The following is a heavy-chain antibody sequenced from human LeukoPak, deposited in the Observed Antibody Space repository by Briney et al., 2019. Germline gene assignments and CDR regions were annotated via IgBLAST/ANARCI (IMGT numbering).Heavy chain of an antibody. CDR2: ISYDGSNK. CDR1: GFTFSSYG. J-gene: IGHJ5*02. Sequence: GGSLRLSCAASGFTFSSYGMLWVRQAPGKGLEWVAVISYDGSNKYYADSVKGRFTISRDSSKNTLYLQMNSLRAEDTAVYYCARGSLHSYSSGWYKWFDPWGQGTLVTVSS. D-gene: IGHD6-19*01. V-gene: IGHV3-30*03. CDR3: ARGSLHSYSSGWYKWFDP.